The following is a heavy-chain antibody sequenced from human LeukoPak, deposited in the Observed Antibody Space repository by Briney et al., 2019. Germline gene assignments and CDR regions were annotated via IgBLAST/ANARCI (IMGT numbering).Heavy chain of an antibody. D-gene: IGHD5-24*01. CDR2: ISSSSSYI. J-gene: IGHJ4*02. CDR3: ARDGVEMATMPDY. CDR1: GFTFSSYS. Sequence: GGSLRLSCAASGFTFSSYSMNWVRQAPGKGLEWVSSISSSSSYIYYADSVKGRFTISRDNAKNSLYLQMNSLRAEDTAVYYCARDGVEMATMPDYWGQGTLVTVSS. V-gene: IGHV3-21*01.